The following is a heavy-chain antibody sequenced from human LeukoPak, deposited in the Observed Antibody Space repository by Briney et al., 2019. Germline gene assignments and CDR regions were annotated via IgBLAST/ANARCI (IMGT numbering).Heavy chain of an antibody. CDR1: GGTFSSYA. CDR2: IIPILGIA. D-gene: IGHD6-19*01. Sequence: SVKVSCKASGGTFSSYAISWVRQAPGQGLEWMGRIIPILGIANYAQKFQGRVTITADKSASTAFMELSSLRSEDTAVYYCARDTCEQWLVGEGYFDYWGQGTLVTVSS. J-gene: IGHJ4*02. CDR3: ARDTCEQWLVGEGYFDY. V-gene: IGHV1-69*04.